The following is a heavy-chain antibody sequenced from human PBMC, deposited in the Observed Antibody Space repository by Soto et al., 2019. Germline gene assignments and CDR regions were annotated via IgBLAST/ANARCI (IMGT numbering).Heavy chain of an antibody. CDR2: ISSSSSYI. J-gene: IGHJ3*02. CDR1: GFTFSSYS. D-gene: IGHD6-13*01. CDR3: ARESSSYYAFDI. Sequence: GGSLRLSCAASGFTFSSYSMNWVRQAPGKGLEWVSSISSSSSYIYYADSVKGRFTISRDNAKNSLYLQMNSLRAEDTAVYYCARESSSYYAFDIWGQGTMVTVSS. V-gene: IGHV3-21*01.